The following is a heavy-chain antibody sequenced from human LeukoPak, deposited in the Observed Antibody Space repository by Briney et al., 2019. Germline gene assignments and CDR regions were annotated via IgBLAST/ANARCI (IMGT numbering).Heavy chain of an antibody. D-gene: IGHD3-10*01. Sequence: GGSLRLSCAASGFTFSSYEMNWVRQGPGKGLEWVSYINSSESTIYYADSVKGRFTISRDNSKNTLYLQMNSLRAEDTAVYYCVKDLPYYYGSGIRGYYFDYWGQGTLVTVSS. V-gene: IGHV3-48*03. CDR2: INSSESTI. J-gene: IGHJ4*02. CDR1: GFTFSSYE. CDR3: VKDLPYYYGSGIRGYYFDY.